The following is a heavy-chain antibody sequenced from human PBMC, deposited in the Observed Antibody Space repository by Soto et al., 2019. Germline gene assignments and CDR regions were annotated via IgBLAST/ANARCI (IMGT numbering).Heavy chain of an antibody. CDR1: GYTFTGYY. V-gene: IGHV1-2*02. J-gene: IGHJ4*02. CDR3: ARVGAYDFWSGYLLL. D-gene: IGHD3-3*01. Sequence: QVQLVQSGAEVKKPGASVKVSCKASGYTFTGYYMHWVRQAPGQGLEWMGWINPNSGGTNYAQKFQGRVTMTRDTSISTAYMERSRLRSDDTAVYYCARVGAYDFWSGYLLLWGQGTLVTVSS. CDR2: INPNSGGT.